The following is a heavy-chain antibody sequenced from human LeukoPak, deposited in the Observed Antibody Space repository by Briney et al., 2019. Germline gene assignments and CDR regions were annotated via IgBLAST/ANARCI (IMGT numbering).Heavy chain of an antibody. J-gene: IGHJ4*02. CDR2: IWYDGSNK. D-gene: IGHD3-22*01. V-gene: IGHV3-33*01. CDR3: ARDRHYYDSSGYFDY. CDR1: GFTLSSYG. Sequence: GGSLRLSCAASGFTLSSYGMHWVRQAPGKGLEWVAVIWYDGSNKYYADSVKGRFTISRDNSKNTLYLQMNSLRAEDTAVYYCARDRHYYDSSGYFDYWGQGTLVTVSS.